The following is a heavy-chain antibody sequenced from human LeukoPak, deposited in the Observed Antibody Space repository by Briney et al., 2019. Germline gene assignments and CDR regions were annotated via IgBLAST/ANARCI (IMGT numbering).Heavy chain of an antibody. V-gene: IGHV4-39*07. J-gene: IGHJ4*02. CDR3: ASRWLQDFDY. CDR2: IYYSGST. D-gene: IGHD5-24*01. CDR1: GGSISSGSYY. Sequence: PSETLSLTCTVSGGSISSGSYYWGWIRQPPGKGLEWIGHIYYSGSTYYNPSLKSRVTISVDTSKNQFSLKLSSVTAADTAVYYCASRWLQDFDYWGQGTLVTVSS.